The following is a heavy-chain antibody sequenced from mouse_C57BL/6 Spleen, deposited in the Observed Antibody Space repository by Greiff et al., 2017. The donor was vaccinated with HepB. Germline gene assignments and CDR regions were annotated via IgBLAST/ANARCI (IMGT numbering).Heavy chain of an antibody. J-gene: IGHJ4*01. V-gene: IGHV1-22*01. CDR2: INPNNGGT. CDR3: ARLGVYYDYDAMDY. Sequence: EVQLQQSGPELVKPGASVKMSCKASGYTFTDYNMHWVKQSHGKSLERIGYINPNNGGTSYNQKFKGKATLTVNKSSGPAYMELRSLTSEDFAVYYCARLGVYYDYDAMDYWGQGTSVTVSS. D-gene: IGHD2-1*01. CDR1: GYTFTDYN.